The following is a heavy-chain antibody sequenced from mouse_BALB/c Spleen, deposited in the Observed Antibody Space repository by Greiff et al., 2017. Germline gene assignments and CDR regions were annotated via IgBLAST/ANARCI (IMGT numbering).Heavy chain of an antibody. CDR2: IYPGNVNT. J-gene: IGHJ3*01. D-gene: IGHD3-2*01. CDR3: ASDSSGYPY. Sequence: VQLQQSGPELVKPGASVRISCKASGYTFTSYYIHWVKQRPGQGLEWIGWIYPGNVNTKYNEKFKGKATLTADKSSSTAYMQLSSLTSEDSAVYFCASDSSGYPYWGQGTLVTVSA. CDR1: GYTFTSYY. V-gene: IGHV1S56*01.